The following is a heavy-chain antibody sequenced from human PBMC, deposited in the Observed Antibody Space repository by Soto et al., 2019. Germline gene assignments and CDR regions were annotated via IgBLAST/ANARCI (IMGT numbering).Heavy chain of an antibody. D-gene: IGHD6-13*01. J-gene: IGHJ4*02. V-gene: IGHV1-18*04. Sequence: ASVKVSCKASGYVFNHYAINWVRQAPGQGLEWMGWLAPFNGKTSSLQKLQDRMSMTIDTATSTAYLELNSLTSDDTGVYFCAREGGSSTYYPLELDYWGQGTQVAVSS. CDR2: LAPFNGKT. CDR1: GYVFNHYA. CDR3: AREGGSSTYYPLELDY.